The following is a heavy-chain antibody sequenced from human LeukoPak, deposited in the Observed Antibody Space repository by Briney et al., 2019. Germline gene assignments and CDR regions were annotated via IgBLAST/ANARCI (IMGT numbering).Heavy chain of an antibody. CDR2: ISSSSSYI. CDR3: ASLYSSSWYGWFDP. J-gene: IGHJ5*02. Sequence: GGSLRLSFSASGFTFSSYSMNWVRQAPGKGPEWVSSISSSSSYIYYADSVKGRFTISRDNAKNSLYLQMNSLRAEDTAVYYCASLYSSSWYGWFDPWGQGTLVTVSS. CDR1: GFTFSSYS. V-gene: IGHV3-21*01. D-gene: IGHD6-13*01.